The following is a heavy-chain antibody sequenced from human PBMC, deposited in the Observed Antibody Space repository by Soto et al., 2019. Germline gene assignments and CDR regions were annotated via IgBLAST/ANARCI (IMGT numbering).Heavy chain of an antibody. V-gene: IGHV6-1*01. CDR2: TYYRSWWYS. D-gene: IGHD2-15*01. CDR3: ARSEEDSDYYYYGMDV. CDR1: GDTASSNSVS. Sequence: SQALSLTCVRSGDTASSNSVSWNWVRQSPSRGLEWLGRTYYRSWWYSDYAVSVRTRIDINADTSKNQVSLQLNAVTPEDTAVYYCARSEEDSDYYYYGMDVWGQGTTVTVSS. J-gene: IGHJ6*02.